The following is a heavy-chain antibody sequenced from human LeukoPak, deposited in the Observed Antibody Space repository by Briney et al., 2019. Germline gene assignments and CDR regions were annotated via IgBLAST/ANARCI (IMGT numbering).Heavy chain of an antibody. V-gene: IGHV4-59*08. J-gene: IGHJ4*02. Sequence: SETLSLTCTVSGGSISGYYWSWIRQPPGKGLEWIASIYYSGTTNYNPSLKSRVTVSVDTSKNQFSVRLTAADTAVYYCARHGIVGAKIAFDIWGQGTLVTVSS. D-gene: IGHD1-26*01. CDR3: ARHGIVGAKIAFDI. CDR1: GGSISGYY. CDR2: IYYSGTT.